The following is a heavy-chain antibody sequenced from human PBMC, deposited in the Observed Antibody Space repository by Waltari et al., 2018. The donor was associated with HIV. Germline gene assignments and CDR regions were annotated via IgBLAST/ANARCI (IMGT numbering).Heavy chain of an antibody. CDR1: GYTFTSYY. Sequence: QVQLVQSGAEVKKPGASVKVSCKASGYTFTSYYMHWVRQAPGQGLEWMGIINPSGGSTSYAQKFQGRVTMTRDTSTSTVYMELSSLRSEDTAVYYCARDRNGSTSYKYNWFDPWGQGTLVTVSS. CDR2: INPSGGST. D-gene: IGHD2-2*01. V-gene: IGHV1-46*01. J-gene: IGHJ5*02. CDR3: ARDRNGSTSYKYNWFDP.